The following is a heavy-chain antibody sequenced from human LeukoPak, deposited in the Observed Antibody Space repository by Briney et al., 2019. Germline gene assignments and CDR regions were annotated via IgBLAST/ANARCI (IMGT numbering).Heavy chain of an antibody. CDR2: ISAYNGNT. CDR3: ARDSVAVAGHDAFDT. Sequence: ASVNVSCKASGYTFTSYGISWVRQAPGQGLEWMGWISAYNGNTNYAQKLQGRVTMTTDTSTSTAYMELRSLRSDDTAVYYCARDSVAVAGHDAFDTWGQGTMVTVSS. D-gene: IGHD6-19*01. CDR1: GYTFTSYG. V-gene: IGHV1-18*01. J-gene: IGHJ3*02.